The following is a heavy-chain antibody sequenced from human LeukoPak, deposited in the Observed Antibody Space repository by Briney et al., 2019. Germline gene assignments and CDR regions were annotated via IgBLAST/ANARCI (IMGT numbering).Heavy chain of an antibody. D-gene: IGHD3-22*01. CDR1: GFTFSSYA. V-gene: IGHV3-30-3*01. J-gene: IGHJ4*02. CDR3: ARVRITMIVGGNFDY. Sequence: GGSLRLSRAASGFTFSSYAMHWVRQAPGKGLEWVTVISYDGSNKYYADSVKGRFTISRDNSKNTLYLQMNSLRAEDTAVYYCARVRITMIVGGNFDYWGQGTLVTVSS. CDR2: ISYDGSNK.